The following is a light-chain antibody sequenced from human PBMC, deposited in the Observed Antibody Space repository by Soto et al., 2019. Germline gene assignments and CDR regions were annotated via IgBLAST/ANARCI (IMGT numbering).Light chain of an antibody. Sequence: ETVLTQSPGTLSLSPGERATLSCRSSQSVSSNYLAWYQQKPGQAPRLLIYDVSSRATGIPDRFSGSWSRTDFTLTIRRLEPEDFAMYYCQQYRSSPTFGQGTKVEIK. CDR1: QSVSSNY. J-gene: IGKJ1*01. V-gene: IGKV3-20*01. CDR2: DVS. CDR3: QQYRSSPT.